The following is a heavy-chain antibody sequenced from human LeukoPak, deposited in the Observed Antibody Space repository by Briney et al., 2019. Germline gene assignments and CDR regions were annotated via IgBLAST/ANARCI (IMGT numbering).Heavy chain of an antibody. CDR1: GYTFTSYG. CDR3: ARVSVVVPAAISLGAHYYFDY. J-gene: IGHJ4*02. D-gene: IGHD2-2*02. V-gene: IGHV1-69*13. CDR2: IIPIFGTA. Sequence: SVKVSCKASGYTFTSYGISWVRQAPGQGLEWMGGIIPIFGTANYAQKFQGRVTITADESTSTAYMELSSLRSEDTAVYYCARVSVVVPAAISLGAHYYFDYWGQGTLVTVSS.